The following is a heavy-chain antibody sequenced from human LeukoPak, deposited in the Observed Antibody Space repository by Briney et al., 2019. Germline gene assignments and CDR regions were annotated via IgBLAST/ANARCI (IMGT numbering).Heavy chain of an antibody. D-gene: IGHD3-16*02. V-gene: IGHV4-39*07. CDR3: ARDENGYVWGSFRA. Sequence: SETLSPTCTVSGGSITSSSYYWGWIRQPPGKGLEWIGSIYYSGSTYYNPSLESRVTMSLDTSKNQFSLKLSSVTAADTAVYYCARDENGYVWGSFRAWGQGTLVTVSS. CDR2: IYYSGST. CDR1: GGSITSSSYY. J-gene: IGHJ5*02.